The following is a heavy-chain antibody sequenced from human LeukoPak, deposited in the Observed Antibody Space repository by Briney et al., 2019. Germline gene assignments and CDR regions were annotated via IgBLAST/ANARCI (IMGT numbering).Heavy chain of an antibody. CDR1: GYSFTSYW. CDR3: ARSRHGIAAAGTRSWFDP. Sequence: HGESLRISCKGSGYSFTSYWISWVRQMPGKVLEWMGRIDPSDSYTNYSPSFQGHVTISADKSISTAYLQWSSLKASDTAMYYCARSRHGIAAAGTRSWFDPWGQGTLVTVSS. CDR2: IDPSDSYT. D-gene: IGHD6-13*01. J-gene: IGHJ5*02. V-gene: IGHV5-10-1*01.